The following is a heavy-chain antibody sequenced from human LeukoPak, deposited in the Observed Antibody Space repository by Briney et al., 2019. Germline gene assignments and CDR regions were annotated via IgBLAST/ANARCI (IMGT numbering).Heavy chain of an antibody. D-gene: IGHD3-10*02. Sequence: GGSLRLSCAASGFTFSSYWMNWVRQAPGKGLEWVSYISSSGSTIYYADSVKGRFTISRDNAKNSLYLQMNSLRAEDTAVYYCAELGITMIGGVWGKGPTVTLSS. J-gene: IGHJ6*04. V-gene: IGHV3-48*04. CDR2: ISSSGSTI. CDR3: AELGITMIGGV. CDR1: GFTFSSYW.